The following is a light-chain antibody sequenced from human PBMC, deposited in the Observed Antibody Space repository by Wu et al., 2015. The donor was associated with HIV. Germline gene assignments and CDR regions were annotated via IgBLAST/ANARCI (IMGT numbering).Light chain of an antibody. V-gene: IGKV3-11*01. CDR2: NAS. CDR3: QQRRWPLYT. CDR1: QNIDTY. J-gene: IGKJ2*01. Sequence: EVALIQFPGSLSLFPGEKATLSCRASQNIDTYLGWYQQKSGQAPRLLIYNASGRATGISPRFSGSGSGTDFTLNISSLEPGDSATYYCQQRRWPLYTFGQGTKLEMK.